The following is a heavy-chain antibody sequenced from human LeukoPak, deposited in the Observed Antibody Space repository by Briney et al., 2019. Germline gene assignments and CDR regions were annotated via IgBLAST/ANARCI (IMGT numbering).Heavy chain of an antibody. CDR1: GFTVSNNY. CDR2: IYSDGRT. CDR3: ARDTGGFDF. Sequence: AGGPLRLSCAASGFTVSNNYMTWVRQAPGKGLEWVSVIYSDGRTYYADSVKGRFNISRDNSKNTLYLQMNSLRAEDTAVYYCARDTGGFDFWGQGTLVTVSS. J-gene: IGHJ4*02. V-gene: IGHV3-53*01. D-gene: IGHD3-16*01.